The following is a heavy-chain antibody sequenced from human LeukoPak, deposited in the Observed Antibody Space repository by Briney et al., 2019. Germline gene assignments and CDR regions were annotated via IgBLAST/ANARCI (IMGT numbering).Heavy chain of an antibody. CDR2: INPNSGGT. J-gene: IGHJ3*02. CDR1: GYTFTGYY. V-gene: IGHV1-2*02. Sequence: ASVKVSCKASGYTFTGYYMHWVRQAPGQGLEWMGWINPNSGGTNYAQKFQGRVTMTRDTSISTAYVELSRLRSDDTAVYYCARDDYARPAFDIWGQGTMVTVSS. D-gene: IGHD4/OR15-4a*01. CDR3: ARDDYARPAFDI.